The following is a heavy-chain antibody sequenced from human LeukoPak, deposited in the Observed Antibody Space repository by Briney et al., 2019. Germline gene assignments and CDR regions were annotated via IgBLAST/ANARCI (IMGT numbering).Heavy chain of an antibody. CDR2: IWAGGSDK. V-gene: IGHV3-33*01. CDR3: ARDRDTSGHYGWFDP. J-gene: IGHJ5*02. CDR1: GFTFTTYG. D-gene: IGHD3-22*01. Sequence: GGSLRLSCAASGFTFTTYGMHWVRQAPGKGLEWVAVIWAGGSDKYYADSVKGRFTISSDISKNTLYLQMNSLTAEDTAVYYCARDRDTSGHYGWFDPWGQGTLVTASS.